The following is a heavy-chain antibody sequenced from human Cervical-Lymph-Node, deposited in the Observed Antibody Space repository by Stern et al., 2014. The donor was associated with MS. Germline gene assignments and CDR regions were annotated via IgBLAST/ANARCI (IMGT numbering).Heavy chain of an antibody. D-gene: IGHD6-13*01. CDR2: IWHDGSNE. CDR1: GFVFKNFG. V-gene: IGHV3-33*01. CDR3: ARHMAAAGTTLPDF. Sequence: VQLGQSGGGVVQPGRSLRLSCVASGFVFKNFGMHWVRQAPGKGLEWLSVIWHDGSNEYYADSLKGRFSISRDNSKNTLYLQMDTLRPDDTAVYYGARHMAAAGTTLPDFWGQGTLVTVSS. J-gene: IGHJ4*02.